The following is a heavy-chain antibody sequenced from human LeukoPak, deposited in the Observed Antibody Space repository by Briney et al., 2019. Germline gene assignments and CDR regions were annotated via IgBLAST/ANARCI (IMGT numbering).Heavy chain of an antibody. CDR2: IRSKANSYAT. CDR3: TRLPASAYCGGDCYAEYFQH. CDR1: GFTFSGSA. V-gene: IGHV3-73*01. Sequence: GGSLRLSCAASGFTFSGSAMHWVRQASGKGLEWVGRIRSKANSYATAYAASVKGRFTISRDDSKNTAYLQMNSLKTEDTAVYYCTRLPASAYCGGDCYAEYFQHWGQGTLVTVSS. J-gene: IGHJ1*01. D-gene: IGHD2-21*02.